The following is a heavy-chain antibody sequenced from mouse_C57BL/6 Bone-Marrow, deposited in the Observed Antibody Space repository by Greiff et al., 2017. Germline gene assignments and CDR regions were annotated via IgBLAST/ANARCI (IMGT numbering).Heavy chain of an antibody. D-gene: IGHD1-1*01. CDR3: AAYGSSYPY. J-gene: IGHJ3*01. CDR1: GYTFTSYW. CDR2: IDPSNSYT. Sequence: VQLQQPGAELVRPGTSVKLSCKASGYTFTSYWMHWVKQRPGQGLEWIGEIDPSNSYTNYNQKFKGKATLTVDTSSSTAYMQLSSLTSEDSAVYYGAAYGSSYPYWGQGTLVTVSA. V-gene: IGHV1-59*01.